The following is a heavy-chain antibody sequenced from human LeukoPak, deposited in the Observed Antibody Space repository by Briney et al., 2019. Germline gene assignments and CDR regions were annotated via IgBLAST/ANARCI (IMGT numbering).Heavy chain of an antibody. V-gene: IGHV1-18*01. D-gene: IGHD2-15*01. CDR1: GYTFTSYG. J-gene: IGHJ6*02. Sequence: GASVKVSCKASGYTFTSYGISWVRQAPGQGLEWMGWISAYNGNTNYAQKLQGRVTMTTDTSTSTAYMELRSLRSDDTAVYHCTSDCSGGSCYSDAYYYYGMDVWGQGTTVTVSS. CDR3: TSDCSGGSCYSDAYYYYGMDV. CDR2: ISAYNGNT.